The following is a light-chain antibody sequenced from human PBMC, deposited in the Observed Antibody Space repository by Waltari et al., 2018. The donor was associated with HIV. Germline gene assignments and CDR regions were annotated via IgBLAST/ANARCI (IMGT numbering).Light chain of an antibody. V-gene: IGKV1-5*03. CDR2: KAS. J-gene: IGKJ5*01. Sequence: DIQMTQSPSTLSASVGDRVTITCRASQSISSWLAWYQQKPGKAPKLLIYKASSLESGVPSRFSGSGSGTEFTLTISSLQPDDFATYYCQQYNSYLITFGQGTRLEIK. CDR1: QSISSW. CDR3: QQYNSYLIT.